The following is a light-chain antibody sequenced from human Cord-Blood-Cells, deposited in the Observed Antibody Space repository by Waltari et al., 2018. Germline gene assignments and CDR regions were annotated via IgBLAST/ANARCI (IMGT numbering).Light chain of an antibody. V-gene: IGKV4-1*01. CDR3: QQYYSTPWT. J-gene: IGKJ1*01. CDR1: QSVLYSSNNKNY. Sequence: DIVMTQSPDSLAVSLGERATINCKSSQSVLYSSNNKNYLAWYQQKTGQPPKLLIYWASTREYGVPDRFSCSGSGTDVTLTISSLQAEDVAVYYCQQYYSTPWTFGQGTKVEIK. CDR2: WAS.